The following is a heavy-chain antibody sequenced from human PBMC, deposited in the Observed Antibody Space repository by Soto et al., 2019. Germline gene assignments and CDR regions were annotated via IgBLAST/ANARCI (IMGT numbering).Heavy chain of an antibody. CDR2: IYWDDDK. D-gene: IGHD2-2*01. CDR1: EFSRSTSGGG. V-gene: IGHV2-5*02. CDR3: AHTSIVVVPAAIPPAYYYYGMDV. J-gene: IGHJ6*02. Sequence: SAPRQVNPKQTLTLTSTFSEFSRSTSGGGVGWIRQPPGKALEWLALIYWDDDKRYSPSLKSRLTITKDTSKNQVVLTMTNMDPVDTATYYCAHTSIVVVPAAIPPAYYYYGMDVWRQGTTVTVSS.